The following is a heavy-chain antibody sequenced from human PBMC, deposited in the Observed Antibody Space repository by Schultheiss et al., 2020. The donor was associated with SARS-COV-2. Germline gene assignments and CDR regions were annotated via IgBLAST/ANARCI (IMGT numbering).Heavy chain of an antibody. D-gene: IGHD4-17*01. Sequence: GGSLRLSCAASGFTFSSYAMHWVRQAPGKGLEWVAVISYDGSNKYYADSVKGRFTISRDNSKNTLYLQMNSLRAEDTFVFYCYGDHRDLHYYGMDVWGQGTTVTVSS. V-gene: IGHV3-30*04. J-gene: IGHJ6*02. CDR3: YGDHRDLHYYGMDV. CDR1: GFTFSSYA. CDR2: ISYDGSNK.